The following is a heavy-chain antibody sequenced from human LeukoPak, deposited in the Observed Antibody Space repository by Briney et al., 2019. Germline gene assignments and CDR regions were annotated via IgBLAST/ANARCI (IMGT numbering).Heavy chain of an antibody. V-gene: IGHV4-30-2*01. CDR1: GGSISSGDYY. Sequence: SETLSLTCTVSGGSISSGDYYWGWIRQPQGKGLEWIGYIYHSGSNYYNPSLKSRVTISVDRSKSQFSLKLSSVTAADTAVYYCARDYGSGYDSLFHFDYWGQGTLVTVSS. J-gene: IGHJ4*02. D-gene: IGHD5-12*01. CDR3: ARDYGSGYDSLFHFDY. CDR2: IYHSGSN.